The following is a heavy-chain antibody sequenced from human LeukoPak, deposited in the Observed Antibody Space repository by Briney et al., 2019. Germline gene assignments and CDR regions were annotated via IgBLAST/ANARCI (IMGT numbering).Heavy chain of an antibody. V-gene: IGHV3-23*01. Sequence: GGSLRLSCAASGFTFSSYAMSWVRQAPGKGLEWVSAISGSGGSTYYAGSVKGRFTISRDNSKNTLYLQMNSLRAEDTAVYYCAKGPDRWGYYGSGSNWGQGTLVTVSS. J-gene: IGHJ4*02. CDR2: ISGSGGST. D-gene: IGHD3-10*01. CDR3: AKGPDRWGYYGSGSN. CDR1: GFTFSSYA.